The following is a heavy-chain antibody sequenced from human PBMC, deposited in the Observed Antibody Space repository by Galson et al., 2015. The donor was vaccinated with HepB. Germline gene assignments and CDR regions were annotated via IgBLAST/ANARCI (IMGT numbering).Heavy chain of an antibody. D-gene: IGHD1-26*01. J-gene: IGHJ6*02. CDR3: ARAFDSGSYRTYYYGMDV. CDR1: GFTFGSYG. Sequence: SLRLSCAASGFTFGSYGMHWVRQAPGKGLEWVAVISYDGSNKYYADSVKGRFTISRDNSKNTLYLQMNSLRAEDTAVYYCARAFDSGSYRTYYYGMDVWGQGTTVTVSS. CDR2: ISYDGSNK. V-gene: IGHV3-30*03.